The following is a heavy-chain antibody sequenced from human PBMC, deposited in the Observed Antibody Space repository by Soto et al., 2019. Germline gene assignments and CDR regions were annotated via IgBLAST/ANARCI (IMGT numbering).Heavy chain of an antibody. J-gene: IGHJ6*02. Sequence: PGESLKISCKGSGYSFTSYWIGWVRQMPGKGLEWMGIIYPGDSDTRYSPSFQGQVTISADKSINSVYLQWSSLKASDTATYYCARLGFNYDFLFGYYILRHQYSIDVRGPGTTVT. D-gene: IGHD3-3*01. CDR1: GYSFTSYW. CDR3: ARLGFNYDFLFGYYILRHQYSIDV. V-gene: IGHV5-51*01. CDR2: IYPGDSDT.